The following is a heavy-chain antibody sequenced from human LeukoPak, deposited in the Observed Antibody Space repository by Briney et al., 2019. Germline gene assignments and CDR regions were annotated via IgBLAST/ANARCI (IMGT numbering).Heavy chain of an antibody. CDR2: ISSDGTYT. CDR3: ARGSGSSGGYYVGDF. CDR1: GFTFSSHL. V-gene: IGHV3-74*01. Sequence: GGSLRLSCAASGFTFSSHLMHWVRQAPGKGLVWVSRISSDGTYTNYADSVRGRFTISRDNAKNTLYLQMNSLRAEDTAVYYCARGSGSSGGYYVGDFWGQGTLVTVSS. D-gene: IGHD1-26*01. J-gene: IGHJ4*02.